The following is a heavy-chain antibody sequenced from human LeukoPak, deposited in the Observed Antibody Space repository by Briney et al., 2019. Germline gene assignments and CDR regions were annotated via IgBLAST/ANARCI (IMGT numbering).Heavy chain of an antibody. V-gene: IGHV3-20*04. CDR3: ARVKLLYGSGIGDAFDI. Sequence: GWSLRLSCAATGFTFDDYGMSWVSQAPGKGLEWVSGINWNGGSTGYEDSVKRRFTISRDNAKNSLYLQMNSLRAEDTALYYCARVKLLYGSGIGDAFDIWGQGTMVTVSS. CDR1: GFTFDDYG. J-gene: IGHJ3*02. D-gene: IGHD3-10*01. CDR2: INWNGGST.